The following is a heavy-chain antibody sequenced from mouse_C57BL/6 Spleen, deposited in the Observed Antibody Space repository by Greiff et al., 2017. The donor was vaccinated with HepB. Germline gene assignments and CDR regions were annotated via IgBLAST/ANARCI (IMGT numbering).Heavy chain of an antibody. CDR2: IYPGDGDT. CDR3: ARFGIYYDYDGWFAY. J-gene: IGHJ3*01. Sequence: QVQLQQSGAELVKPGASVKISCKASGYAFSSYWMNWVKQRPGKGLEWIGQIYPGDGDTNYNGKFKGKATLTADKSSSTAYMQLSSLTSEDSAVYFCARFGIYYDYDGWFAYWGQGTLVTVSA. CDR1: GYAFSSYW. V-gene: IGHV1-80*01. D-gene: IGHD2-4*01.